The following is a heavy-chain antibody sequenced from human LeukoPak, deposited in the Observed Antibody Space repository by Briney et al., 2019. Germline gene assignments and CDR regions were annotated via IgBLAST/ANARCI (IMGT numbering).Heavy chain of an antibody. CDR3: ASGSYSDFDY. CDR1: GFTFSSYA. D-gene: IGHD1-26*01. CDR2: VSASGGST. Sequence: GGSLRLSCAASGFTFSSYAMSWVRQAPGKGLEWVSGVSASGGSTYYAASVKGRFTISRDNSKNTLYLQMNSLRAEDTAVYYCASGSYSDFDYWGQGTLVTVSS. V-gene: IGHV3-23*01. J-gene: IGHJ4*02.